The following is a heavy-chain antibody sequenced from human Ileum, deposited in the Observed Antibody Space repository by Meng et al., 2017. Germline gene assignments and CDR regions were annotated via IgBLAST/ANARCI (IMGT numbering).Heavy chain of an antibody. D-gene: IGHD4/OR15-4a*01. CDR1: GESVTNNIW. CDR3: AKAAWCCLEY. Sequence: QVQLQESGPGLVKPSGTLSLTCDVSGESVTNNIWWGWVRQPPGKTLEWIGEIFSSGSTNYNPSLRTRVTISLDKSKNQISLSLMSVTAADTATYYCAKAAWCCLEYWSQGILVTVSS. CDR2: IFSSGST. J-gene: IGHJ4*02. V-gene: IGHV4-4*02.